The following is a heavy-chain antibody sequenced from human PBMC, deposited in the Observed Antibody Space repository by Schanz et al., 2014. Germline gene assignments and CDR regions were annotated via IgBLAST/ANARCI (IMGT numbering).Heavy chain of an antibody. D-gene: IGHD1-1*01. CDR3: ARDHVATTDYDYFFYYLDV. J-gene: IGHJ6*03. Sequence: QVQLVQSGAEVKKPGASVKVSCKASGYTFTSHGISWVRQAPGQGLEWMGIINPSGGGTSYALRFQDRVTVTRDTSRSTVYMELTSLRFDDTAVYYCARDHVATTDYDYFFYYLDVCATGITVIVSS. V-gene: IGHV1-46*01. CDR2: INPSGGGT. CDR1: GYTFTSHG.